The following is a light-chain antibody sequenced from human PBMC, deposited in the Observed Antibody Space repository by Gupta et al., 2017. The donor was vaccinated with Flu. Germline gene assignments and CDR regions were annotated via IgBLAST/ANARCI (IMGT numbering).Light chain of an antibody. CDR3: QQYNNWPPLT. V-gene: IGKV3-15*01. CDR2: GAS. J-gene: IGKJ4*01. Sequence: IVMTQSPATLSVSPGERATLSCRASQSVSSNLAWYQQKPGQAPRLLIYGASTRATGIPARFSGSGSGIEFTLTISSRQSEDFAVYYCQQYNNWPPLTFGGGTXVEIK. CDR1: QSVSSN.